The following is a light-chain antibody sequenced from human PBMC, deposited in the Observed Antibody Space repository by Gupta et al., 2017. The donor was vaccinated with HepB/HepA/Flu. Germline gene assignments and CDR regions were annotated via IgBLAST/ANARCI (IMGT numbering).Light chain of an antibody. Sequence: EIVLTQSPGTLSLSPGERATLSCRASQSISNPYIIWYQQKPGQAPRLLIYGTSGRATGIPDRFSGSGSGTEFSLTINRLQPEDFAVYYCQQEGYSPRTFGQGTKVEVK. CDR2: GTS. J-gene: IGKJ1*01. CDR3: QQEGYSPRT. V-gene: IGKV3-20*01. CDR1: QSISNPY.